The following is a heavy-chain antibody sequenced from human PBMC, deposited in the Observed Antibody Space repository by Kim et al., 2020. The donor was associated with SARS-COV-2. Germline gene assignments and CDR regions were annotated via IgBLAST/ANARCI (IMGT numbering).Heavy chain of an antibody. D-gene: IGHD1-26*01. Sequence: ASVKVSCKATGYSFSSYDINWVGQTSAQGLEWMGWMNPKSGNTGFAQKFEGRVSMTRNISISTAYLELSRLISEDTAIYFCAKGETGASLPSYYYYYSDV. CDR3: AKGETGASLPSYYYYYSDV. CDR1: GYSFSSYD. J-gene: IGHJ6*03. V-gene: IGHV1-8*01. CDR2: MNPKSGNT.